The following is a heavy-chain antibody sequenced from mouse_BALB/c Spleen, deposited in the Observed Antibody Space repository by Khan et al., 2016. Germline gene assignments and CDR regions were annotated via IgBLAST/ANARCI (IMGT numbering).Heavy chain of an antibody. D-gene: IGHD2-4*01. CDR2: INPGSGGT. V-gene: IGHV1-54*01. CDR1: GYAFTNYL. J-gene: IGHJ4*01. CDR3: ANYDHNVYAMDY. Sequence: QVQLKESGAELVRPGTSVKVSCKASGYAFTNYLIEWVKQRPGQGLEWIGVINPGSGGTNYNEKFKGKATLTADKSSSTAYMQLSSLTSDDSVVYCCANYDHNVYAMDYWGQGTSVTVSS.